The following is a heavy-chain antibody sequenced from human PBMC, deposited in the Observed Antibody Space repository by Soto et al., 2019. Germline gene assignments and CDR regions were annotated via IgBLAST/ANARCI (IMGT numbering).Heavy chain of an antibody. CDR2: IYYTGST. D-gene: IGHD3-10*01. V-gene: IGHV4-59*02. Sequence: SETLSLTCSVSGGSVSSYWWSWIRQPPGKGLEWIGYIYYTGSTNYSPSLKGRVTISLDTSKSQFSLKLTSVTAADTAVYYCARGPGASDYYFDYWGPGTLVTVSS. CDR3: ARGPGASDYYFDY. CDR1: GGSVSSYW. J-gene: IGHJ4*02.